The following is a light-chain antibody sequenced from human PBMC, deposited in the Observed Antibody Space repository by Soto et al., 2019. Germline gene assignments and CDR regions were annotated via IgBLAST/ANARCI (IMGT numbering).Light chain of an antibody. V-gene: IGLV1-47*01. CDR1: TSNIGSNY. CDR3: SSFTSSSTPYV. J-gene: IGLJ1*01. CDR2: RNN. Sequence: QSVLTQPPSASGTPGQGVTISCSGSTSNIGSNYVYWYQQLPGTAPKLLIYRNNQRPSGVPDRFSGSKSGTSASLAISGLRSDDEADYSCSSFTSSSTPYVYGIATKVTVL.